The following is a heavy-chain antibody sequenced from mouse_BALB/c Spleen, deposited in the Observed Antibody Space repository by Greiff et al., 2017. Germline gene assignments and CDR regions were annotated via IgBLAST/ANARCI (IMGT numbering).Heavy chain of an antibody. J-gene: IGHJ2*01. CDR1: GYTFTSYW. CDR2: INPSTGYT. V-gene: IGHV1-7*01. D-gene: IGHD2-4*01. Sequence: VQLQQSGAELAKPGASVKMSCKASGYTFTSYWMHWVKQRPGQGLEWIGYINPSTGYTEYNPKFKDKATLTADKSSSTAYMQLSSLTSEDSAVYYCARRVDYDEGGRLDYWGQGTTLTVSS. CDR3: ARRVDYDEGGRLDY.